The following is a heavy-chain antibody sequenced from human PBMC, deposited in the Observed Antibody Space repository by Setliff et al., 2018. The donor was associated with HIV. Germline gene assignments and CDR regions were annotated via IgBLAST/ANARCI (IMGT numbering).Heavy chain of an antibody. Sequence: ASVKVSCKASGYTFTSYYVHFVRQAPGQGPEWMGIITPSDSYTVYAQKFQGRVTMTRDTSTSTVYMELSSLRSDDTAVYYCARDNIIWSKDYWGQGTLVTVSS. D-gene: IGHD3-10*01. CDR3: ARDNIIWSKDY. CDR2: ITPSDSYT. J-gene: IGHJ4*02. CDR1: GYTFTSYY. V-gene: IGHV1-46*01.